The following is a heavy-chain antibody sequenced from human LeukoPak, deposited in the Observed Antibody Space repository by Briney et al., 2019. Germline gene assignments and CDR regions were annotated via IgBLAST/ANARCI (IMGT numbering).Heavy chain of an antibody. CDR1: GYTFTGYY. CDR2: INPNSGGT. CDR3: ARDAATVTTSYYYGMDV. V-gene: IGHV1-2*04. J-gene: IGHJ6*02. Sequence: ASVKVSCKASGYTFTGYYMHWVRQAPGQGLEWMGWINPNSGGTNYAQKFQGWVTMTRDTSISTAYMELSRLRSDDTAVYYCARDAATVTTSYYYGMDVWGQGTTVTVSS. D-gene: IGHD4-17*01.